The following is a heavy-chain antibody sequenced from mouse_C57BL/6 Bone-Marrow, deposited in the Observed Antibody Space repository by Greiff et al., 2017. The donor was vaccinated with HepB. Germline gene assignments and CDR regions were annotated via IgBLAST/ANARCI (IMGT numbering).Heavy chain of an antibody. CDR3: TTDYYGTLFDY. V-gene: IGHV14-4*01. J-gene: IGHJ2*01. CDR2: IDPGNGDT. CDR1: GFNIKDDY. Sequence: VQLQQSGAELVRPGASVKLSCTASGFNIKDDYMHWVKQRPEKGLEWIGWIDPGNGDTEYASKFQGKATITADTSSNTAYLQLSSLTSEDTAVYYCTTDYYGTLFDYWGQGTTLTVSS. D-gene: IGHD1-1*01.